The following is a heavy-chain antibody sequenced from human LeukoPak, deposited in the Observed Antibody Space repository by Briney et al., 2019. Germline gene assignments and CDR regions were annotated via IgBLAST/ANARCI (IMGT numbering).Heavy chain of an antibody. V-gene: IGHV3-23*01. J-gene: IGHJ4*02. D-gene: IGHD3-22*01. CDR3: AKVNLDSSGYYRGAASAATHTKNYFDY. CDR2: FMGSGGRP. CDR1: GFTFRSIP. Sequence: GGPLSPPGPASGFTFRSIPLGGSGQPQGRGWEGSSAFMGSGGRPYYEDSVKGRFTISRDNSKNTLYLQMNSLRAEDTAVYYCAKVNLDSSGYYRGAASAATHTKNYFDYWGQGTLVTVSS.